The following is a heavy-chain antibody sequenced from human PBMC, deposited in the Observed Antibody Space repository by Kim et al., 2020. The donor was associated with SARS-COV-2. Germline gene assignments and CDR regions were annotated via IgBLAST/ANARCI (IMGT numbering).Heavy chain of an antibody. J-gene: IGHJ4*02. CDR2: ISSTSTYI. CDR1: GFTFSSYS. Sequence: GGSLRLSCAASGFTFSSYSMNWVRQAPGKGLEWVSSISSTSTYIYYADSVKGRFTISRDNAKNSLYLQMNSLRADDTAVYYCARDGGGGNHPCYVDYWGQGTLVIVSS. CDR3: ARDGGGGNHPCYVDY. V-gene: IGHV3-21*04. D-gene: IGHD2-15*01.